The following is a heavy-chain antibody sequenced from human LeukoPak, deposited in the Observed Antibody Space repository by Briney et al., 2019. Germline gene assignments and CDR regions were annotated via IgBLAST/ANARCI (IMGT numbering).Heavy chain of an antibody. CDR3: ARKRRSGSARNWFDP. CDR2: INPNSGGT. J-gene: IGHJ5*02. Sequence: ASVKVSCKASGYTFTGYYMHWVRRAPGQGLEWMGWINPNSGGTNYAQKFQGRVTMTRDTSISTAYMELSSLRSEDTAVYYCARKRRSGSARNWFDPWGQGTLVTVSS. V-gene: IGHV1-2*02. D-gene: IGHD1-26*01. CDR1: GYTFTGYY.